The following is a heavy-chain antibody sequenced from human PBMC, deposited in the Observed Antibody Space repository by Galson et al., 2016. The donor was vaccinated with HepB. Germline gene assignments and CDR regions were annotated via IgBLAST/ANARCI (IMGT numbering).Heavy chain of an antibody. Sequence: SLRLSCAASGFTFSGYTMGWVRRAPGKGLGWVSYISSGSRATSYADSVKGRFTISRDNAKNSLYLQMNSLRDEDTAIYFCARDGNHGYDMDYWGQGTLVTVSS. V-gene: IGHV3-48*02. D-gene: IGHD1-14*01. CDR1: GFTFSGYT. J-gene: IGHJ4*02. CDR2: ISSGSRAT. CDR3: ARDGNHGYDMDY.